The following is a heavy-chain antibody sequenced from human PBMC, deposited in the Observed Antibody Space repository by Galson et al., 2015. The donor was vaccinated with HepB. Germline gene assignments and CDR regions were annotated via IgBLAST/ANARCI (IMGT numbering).Heavy chain of an antibody. CDR1: GSTFSSYW. D-gene: IGHD3-3*01. Sequence: SLRLSCAASGSTFSSYWMHWVRQAPGKGLVWVSRINSDGSSTSYADSVKGRFTISRDNAKNTLYLQMNSLRAEDTAVYYCARGGPGILETKYYGMEVWGQGTTVTVSS. CDR2: INSDGSST. J-gene: IGHJ6*02. CDR3: ARGGPGILETKYYGMEV. V-gene: IGHV3-74*01.